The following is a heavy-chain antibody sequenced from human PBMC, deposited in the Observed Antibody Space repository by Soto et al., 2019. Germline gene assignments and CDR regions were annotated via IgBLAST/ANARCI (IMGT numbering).Heavy chain of an antibody. D-gene: IGHD3-3*01. CDR1: GFTFSRYE. J-gene: IGHJ6*02. V-gene: IGHV3-48*03. CDR3: VRDFRRFLEWRTKGYSYFGMDV. CDR2: ISGNASTI. Sequence: EVQLVESGGGLVQPGGSLRLSCAASGFTFSRYEMNWVRQAPGKGLQWLSYISGNASTIYYAASVKGRFTISRDNAQNSLYLQMKSLRAEDTALYYCVRDFRRFLEWRTKGYSYFGMDVWGQGTTVTVSS.